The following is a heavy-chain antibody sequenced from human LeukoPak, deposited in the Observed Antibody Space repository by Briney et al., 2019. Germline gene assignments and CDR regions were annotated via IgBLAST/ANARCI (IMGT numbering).Heavy chain of an antibody. V-gene: IGHV3-48*03. CDR3: ARGALHVFDY. CDR2: ISTNGSTT. D-gene: IGHD4/OR15-4a*01. Sequence: GRSLRLSCAASGFTFSDYEINWVRQAPGKGLEWISCISTNGSTTYYAASVKGRLTISRDNAKTSLFLQMNTLTAEDTAVYYCARGALHVFDYWGQGTPVTVSS. J-gene: IGHJ4*02. CDR1: GFTFSDYE.